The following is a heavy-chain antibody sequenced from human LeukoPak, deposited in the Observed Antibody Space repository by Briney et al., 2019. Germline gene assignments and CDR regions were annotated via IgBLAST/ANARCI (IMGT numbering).Heavy chain of an antibody. CDR2: IYPGDCDT. CDR1: GYSFTSYW. V-gene: IGHV5-51*01. D-gene: IGHD2-2*01. CDR3: ALCRIFARVPDAFDI. J-gene: IGHJ3*02. Sequence: GGSLKTSCKGSGYSFTSYWIGWVRQMPGKGLEGMGIIYPGDCDTRYSPSFQGQVTISADKSISTAYLQWSSLKASDTAMYYCALCRIFARVPDAFDIWGQGTMVTVSS.